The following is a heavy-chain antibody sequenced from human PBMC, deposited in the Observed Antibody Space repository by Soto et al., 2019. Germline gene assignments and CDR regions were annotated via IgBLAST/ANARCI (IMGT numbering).Heavy chain of an antibody. V-gene: IGHV4-59*01. CDR1: GASISSYY. Sequence: SETLSLTCTVSGASISSYYWSWIRQPPGKGLEYIGFIYYSGSTNYNPSLKSRVTMSVDTSKNQFSLRLSSVTAADTAVYYCARGTTLDYWGQGMVVTVAS. D-gene: IGHD4-17*01. J-gene: IGHJ4*02. CDR3: ARGTTLDY. CDR2: IYYSGST.